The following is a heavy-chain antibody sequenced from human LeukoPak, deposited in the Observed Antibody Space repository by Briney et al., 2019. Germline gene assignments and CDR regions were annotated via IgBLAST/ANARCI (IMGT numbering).Heavy chain of an antibody. CDR1: GFTFKSYG. D-gene: IGHD3-16*01. CDR2: ISYYGSNK. CDR3: AKDAGGYYFDY. Sequence: GGPRRLFCAASGFTFKSYGMHWVRQAPDKGLEWVAVISYYGSNKYYADSVKGRFTISRDNSKNTLYLQMNSLRAEDTAVYYCAKDAGGYYFDYWGQGTLVTVSS. V-gene: IGHV3-30*18. J-gene: IGHJ4*02.